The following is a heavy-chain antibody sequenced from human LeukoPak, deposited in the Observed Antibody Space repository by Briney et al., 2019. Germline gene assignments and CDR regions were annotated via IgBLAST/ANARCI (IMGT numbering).Heavy chain of an antibody. V-gene: IGHV3-30-3*01. CDR3: ARDLKRRVYYDSSGSDDAFDI. Sequence: GGSLRLSCAASGFTFSSYATHWVRQAPGKGLEWVAVISYDGSNKYYADSVKGRFTISRDNSKNTLYLQMNNLRAEDTAVYYCARDLKRRVYYDSSGSDDAFDIWGQGTMVTVSS. CDR2: ISYDGSNK. CDR1: GFTFSSYA. D-gene: IGHD3-22*01. J-gene: IGHJ3*02.